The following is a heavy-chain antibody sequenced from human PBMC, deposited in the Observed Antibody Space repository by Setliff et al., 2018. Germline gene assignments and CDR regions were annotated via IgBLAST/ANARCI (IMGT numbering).Heavy chain of an antibody. CDR2: IYYSGTT. CDR1: DFSVGSVYY. Sequence: PSETLSLTCAVSDFSVGSVYYWGWIRQPPGRGLEWIANIYYSGTTHYSPSFESRVTMSVDTSKNQFSLNLFSVTAADTALYYCARTSTGRYFDLWGRGTLVTVSS. V-gene: IGHV4-38-2*01. J-gene: IGHJ2*01. D-gene: IGHD2-2*01. CDR3: ARTSTGRYFDL.